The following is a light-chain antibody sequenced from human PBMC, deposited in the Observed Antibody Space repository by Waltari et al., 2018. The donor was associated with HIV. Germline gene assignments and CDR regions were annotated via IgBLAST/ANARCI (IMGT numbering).Light chain of an antibody. CDR3: QAWGSTTSGV. J-gene: IGLJ3*02. CDR1: DLGDKY. CDR2: QDN. Sequence: SYEVTQPPSVAVSPGQTATIPCSGYDLGDKYTCWYQQKPGQSPLLVIYQDNKRPSGIPERFSGSSSGHTATLTISGTLPMDEADYYCQAWGSTTSGVFGRGTRLTVL. V-gene: IGLV3-1*01.